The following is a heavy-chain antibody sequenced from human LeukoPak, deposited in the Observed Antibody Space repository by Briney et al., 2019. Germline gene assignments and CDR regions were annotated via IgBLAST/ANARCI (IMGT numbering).Heavy chain of an antibody. V-gene: IGHV4-4*07. CDR2: ISSSGST. J-gene: IGHJ3*02. Sequence: SETLSLTCSVSGGSVSTTGRFWSWIRQPAEKGLEWIGRISSSGSTNYNPSLKSRVTMSVDTSKNQFSLNLNSVTAADTAVYYCARTLLPDTKGAFDIWGQGTMVTVSS. CDR3: ARTLLPDTKGAFDI. D-gene: IGHD3-22*01. CDR1: GGSVSTTGRF.